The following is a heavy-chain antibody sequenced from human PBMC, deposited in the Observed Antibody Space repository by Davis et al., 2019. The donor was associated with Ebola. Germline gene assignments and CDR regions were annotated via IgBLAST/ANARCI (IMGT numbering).Heavy chain of an antibody. CDR2: IKQDGSEK. CDR1: GFTFTSYW. Sequence: GESLKISCVVSGFTFTSYWMSWVRQAPGKGLEWVANIKQDGSEKYYVDSVKGRFTFSRDDSKNTLFLQMNSLRADDTAVYYCVKGGWDNVMVVAAIPLFDYWGQGALVTVSS. CDR3: VKGGWDNVMVVAAIPLFDY. V-gene: IGHV3-7*03. J-gene: IGHJ4*02. D-gene: IGHD2-15*01.